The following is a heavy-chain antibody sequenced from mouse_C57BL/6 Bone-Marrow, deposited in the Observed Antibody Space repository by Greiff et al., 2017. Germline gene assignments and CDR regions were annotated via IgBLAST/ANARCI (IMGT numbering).Heavy chain of an antibody. CDR3: ARSRLWDWYFDV. CDR1: GYTFTNYW. D-gene: IGHD6-1*01. J-gene: IGHJ1*03. Sequence: QVQLQQSGAELVRPGTSVKMSCKASGYTFTNYWIGWAKQRPGHGLEWIGDIYPGGGYTNYNEKFKGKATLTADKSSSTAYMQLSSLTSEDSASDYCARSRLWDWYFDVWGTGTTVTVAS. CDR2: IYPGGGYT. V-gene: IGHV1-63*01.